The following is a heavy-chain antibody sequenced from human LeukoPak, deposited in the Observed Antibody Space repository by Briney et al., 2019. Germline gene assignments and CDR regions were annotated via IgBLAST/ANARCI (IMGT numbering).Heavy chain of an antibody. D-gene: IGHD6-19*01. J-gene: IGHJ4*02. Sequence: GGSLRLSCAASGFTFSSYWMHWVRQAPGKGLVWVSRINSEGSSTTYADSVKGRFTISRDNAKSTLYLQMNSLRAEATAVYYCASGRDSSGWYLIDYWGQGTLVTVSS. CDR1: GFTFSSYW. CDR2: INSEGSST. V-gene: IGHV3-74*01. CDR3: ASGRDSSGWYLIDY.